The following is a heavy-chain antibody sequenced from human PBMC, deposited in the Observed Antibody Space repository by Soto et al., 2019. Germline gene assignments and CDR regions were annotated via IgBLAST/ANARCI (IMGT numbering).Heavy chain of an antibody. CDR2: MNPNSGNT. D-gene: IGHD3-16*01. Sequence: QVQLVQSGAEVKKPGASVKVSCKASGYTFTSYDINWVRLATGQGLEWMGWMNPNSGNTAYAQKFQGRVTMTRNTSIITSYMELSCLRSEDTAVYYCARLKQDYAVAWGQGTLVTVSS. J-gene: IGHJ5*02. CDR1: GYTFTSYD. CDR3: ARLKQDYAVA. V-gene: IGHV1-8*01.